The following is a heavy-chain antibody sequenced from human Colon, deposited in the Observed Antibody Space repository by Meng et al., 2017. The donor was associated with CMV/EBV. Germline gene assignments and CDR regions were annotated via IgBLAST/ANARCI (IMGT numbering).Heavy chain of an antibody. D-gene: IGHD3-10*01. Sequence: CACSGITITGSALDCVRQAPGQELEWVSVISDNGYITFYAECVKGRFTIGRDTSTNTVYLQLYPLSAEDTAVYYCAKSPTRSYYFAYWGQGSLVTVSS. CDR3: AKSPTRSYYFAY. CDR2: ISDNGYIT. V-gene: IGHV3-23*01. J-gene: IGHJ4*02. CDR1: GITITGSA.